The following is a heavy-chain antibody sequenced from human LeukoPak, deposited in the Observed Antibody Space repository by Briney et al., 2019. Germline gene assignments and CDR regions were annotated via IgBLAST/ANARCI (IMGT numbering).Heavy chain of an antibody. V-gene: IGHV3-72*01. CDR3: ARAPSAGSWLDP. Sequence: PGGSLRLSCAASGFTFSGHYMDWVRQAPGKGLDWVGRIRDKAHSYNTDYAASVKGRFTISRDDSGNSLYLQMNSLKIEDTAVYYCARAPSAGSWLDPWGQGTLVTVSS. CDR2: IRDKAHSYNT. D-gene: IGHD3-10*01. CDR1: GFTFSGHY. J-gene: IGHJ5*02.